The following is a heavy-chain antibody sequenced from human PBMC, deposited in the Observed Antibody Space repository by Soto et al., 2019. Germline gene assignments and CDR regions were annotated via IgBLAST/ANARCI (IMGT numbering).Heavy chain of an antibody. CDR3: VKGVKWELPFDY. Sequence: GGSLRLSCAASGFTFSSYAMTWVRQAPGKGLEWVSAVSISGGRTYYADSVKGRFTISRDDSKNTLYLQMNSLRAEDTAVYYCVKGVKWELPFDYWGQGTLVTVSS. J-gene: IGHJ4*02. CDR1: GFTFSSYA. V-gene: IGHV3-23*01. CDR2: VSISGGRT. D-gene: IGHD1-26*01.